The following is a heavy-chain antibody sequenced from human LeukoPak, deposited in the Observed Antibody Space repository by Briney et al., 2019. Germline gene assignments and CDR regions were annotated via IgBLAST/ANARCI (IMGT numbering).Heavy chain of an antibody. CDR3: ARDHHYYDGNGYFGH. CDR2: ISVNNGDT. J-gene: IGHJ4*02. Sequence: VASVKVSCKASGYTFANYGISWVRQAPGQGLEWMAWISVNNGDTKYAQKFQGRVTVTTDTSTSTVYMELRSLTSDDTAVYYCARDHHYYDGNGYFGHWGQGTQVTVSS. D-gene: IGHD3-22*01. V-gene: IGHV1-18*01. CDR1: GYTFANYG.